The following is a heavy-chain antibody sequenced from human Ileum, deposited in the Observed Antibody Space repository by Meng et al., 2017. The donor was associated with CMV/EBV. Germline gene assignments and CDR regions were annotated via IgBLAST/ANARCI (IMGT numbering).Heavy chain of an antibody. V-gene: IGHV3-74*01. CDR2: INSDGSST. Sequence: WMHWVRQAPGKGLVWVSRINSDGSSTSYADSVKGRFTISRDNAKNTLYLQMNSLRAEDTAVYYCAREEGYCSSTSCYVGYYYYGMDVWGQGTTVTVSS. J-gene: IGHJ6*02. CDR1: W. CDR3: AREEGYCSSTSCYVGYYYYGMDV. D-gene: IGHD2-2*01.